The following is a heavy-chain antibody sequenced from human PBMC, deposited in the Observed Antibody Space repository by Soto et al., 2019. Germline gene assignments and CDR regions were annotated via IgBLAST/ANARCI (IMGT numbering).Heavy chain of an antibody. J-gene: IGHJ4*02. CDR1: GFTFSNAW. D-gene: IGHD6-19*01. CDR3: ATMAVAGSFDY. Sequence: EVQLVESGGGLVKPGGSLRLSCAASGFTFSNAWMTWVRQAPGKGLEWVGRIESKTDGGTTDYAAPVKGRFTISRDDLKNTLYLQMNSLNTEDTAVYYFATMAVAGSFDYWGQGTLVTVPS. CDR2: IESKTDGGTT. V-gene: IGHV3-15*04.